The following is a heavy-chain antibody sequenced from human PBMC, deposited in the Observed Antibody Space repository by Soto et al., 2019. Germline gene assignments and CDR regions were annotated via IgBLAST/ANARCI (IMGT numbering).Heavy chain of an antibody. CDR1: GDSVISNWY. Sequence: SETLSLTCAVSGDSVISNWYWGWVRQSPGKGLEWIADMFHSGSTNYSPSLESRVTLSVDKSKNQFSLKMNPVTAADTAVYYCARGGPISGSRHPLKYYGMDVWGQGTTVTVSS. V-gene: IGHV4-4*02. J-gene: IGHJ6*02. CDR2: MFHSGST. CDR3: ARGGPISGSRHPLKYYGMDV. D-gene: IGHD1-20*01.